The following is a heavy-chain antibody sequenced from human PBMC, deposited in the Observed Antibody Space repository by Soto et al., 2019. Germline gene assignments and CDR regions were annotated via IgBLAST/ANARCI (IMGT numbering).Heavy chain of an antibody. D-gene: IGHD3-22*01. V-gene: IGHV4-39*01. Sequence: PSETLSLTCTVSGGSISSSSYYWGWIRQPPGKGLEWIGSIYYSGSTYYNPPLKSRVTISVNTSKNQFSLKLSSVTAADTAVYYCASLRVIGSSGYYYYFDFWGQGTLVTVSS. J-gene: IGHJ4*02. CDR1: GGSISSSSYY. CDR3: ASLRVIGSSGYYYYFDF. CDR2: IYYSGST.